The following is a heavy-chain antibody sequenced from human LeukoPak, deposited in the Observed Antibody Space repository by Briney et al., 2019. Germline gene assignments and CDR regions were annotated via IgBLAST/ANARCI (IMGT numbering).Heavy chain of an antibody. CDR1: GVTFSSYG. CDR3: ARDHYYGSGTYYDEYFQR. J-gene: IGHJ1*01. D-gene: IGHD3-10*01. Sequence: GGSLRLSCAASGVTFSSYGIHWVRQAPGKGLEWVAVISYDGSNKNYAHSVKGRFTISRDNSRNTLYLQMNSLRDEDTALYYCARDHYYGSGTYYDEYFQRWGQGTLVTVSS. CDR2: ISYDGSNK. V-gene: IGHV3-30*03.